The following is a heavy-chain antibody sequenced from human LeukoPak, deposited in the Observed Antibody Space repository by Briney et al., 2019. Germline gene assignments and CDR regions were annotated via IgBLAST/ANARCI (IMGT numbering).Heavy chain of an antibody. J-gene: IGHJ4*02. V-gene: IGHV4-61*01. CDR1: GGSVSSGSYY. D-gene: IGHD1-26*01. CDR3: AREGGATFDY. Sequence: SETLSLTCTVSGGSVSSGSYYWSWIRQPPGKGLEWIGYIYYSGNTNYNPSLKSRVTISVDTSKNQFSLKLSSVTAADTAVYYCAREGGATFDYWGQGTLVTVSS. CDR2: IYYSGNT.